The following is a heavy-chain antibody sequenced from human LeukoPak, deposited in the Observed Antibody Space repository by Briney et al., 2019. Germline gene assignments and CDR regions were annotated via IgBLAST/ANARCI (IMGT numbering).Heavy chain of an antibody. J-gene: IGHJ4*02. D-gene: IGHD3/OR15-3a*01. V-gene: IGHV1-24*01. CDR1: ENRLTQLP. CDR2: LPPENDVP. Sequence: ASVRVSCKLSENRLTQLPMHWVRQAPGEGLEGVGGLPPENDVPLYAQKFQGRGAMTTDTSTDTAYLELRSLRSADTAVYFCATLLDSFWSGHSVPPEDYWGQGTLVTVSS. CDR3: ATLLDSFWSGHSVPPEDY.